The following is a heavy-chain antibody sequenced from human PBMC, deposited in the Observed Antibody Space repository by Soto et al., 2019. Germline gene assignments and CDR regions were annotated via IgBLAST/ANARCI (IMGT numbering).Heavy chain of an antibody. D-gene: IGHD1-26*01. CDR1: GVSISSGDYY. J-gene: IGHJ5*02. CDR3: ARGEFRSYWGKMSNWFDP. CDR2: AYHNGLT. V-gene: IGHV4-61*08. Sequence: SETLCLTCTVSGVSISSGDYYLSWIRQPPGKGLEWIGEAYHNGLTNYNPSLKSRVTISVDTSKNQFSLKLSSVTAADTAVYYCARGEFRSYWGKMSNWFDPWGQGTLVTVSS.